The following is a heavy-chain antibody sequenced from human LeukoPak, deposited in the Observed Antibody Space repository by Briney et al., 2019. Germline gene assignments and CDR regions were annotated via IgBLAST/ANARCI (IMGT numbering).Heavy chain of an antibody. CDR3: ARDPISYCGCVILYGRNGDY. V-gene: IGHV3-21*01. D-gene: IGHD2-8*01. CDR1: GFTFSSYS. Sequence: GGSLRLSCAASGFTFSSYSMNWVRQAPGKGLEWVSSISSSSSYIYYADSVKGRFTISRDNAKNSLYLQMNSLRAEDTAVYYCARDPISYCGCVILYGRNGDYWGQGTLVTVSS. CDR2: ISSSSSYI. J-gene: IGHJ4*02.